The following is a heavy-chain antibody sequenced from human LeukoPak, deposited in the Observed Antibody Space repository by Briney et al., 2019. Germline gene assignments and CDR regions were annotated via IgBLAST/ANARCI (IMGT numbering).Heavy chain of an antibody. J-gene: IGHJ4*02. CDR3: ARGARWNGGDY. D-gene: IGHD1-1*01. Sequence: GGSLRLSCAASGFTFSSYSMNWVRQAPGKGLEWVSYISSSSSTIYYADSVKGRFTISRDNAKNSLYLQMNSLRAEDTAVYYCARGARWNGGDYWGQGTLVTVSS. CDR1: GFTFSSYS. CDR2: ISSSSSTI. V-gene: IGHV3-48*04.